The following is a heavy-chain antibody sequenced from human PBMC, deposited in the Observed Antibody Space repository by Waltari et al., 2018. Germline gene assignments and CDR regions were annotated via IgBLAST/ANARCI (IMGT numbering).Heavy chain of an antibody. Sequence: VQLVESGGGLVLPGGSLRLSCAASGFSFSNYEMTWVRQAPGKGLELLSYISPSSNTIYYADSVKGRFSISRDNAKNSLFLQMNGLRAEDTAVYYCARWVLPIDYWGLGTLVTVSS. CDR1: GFSFSNYE. J-gene: IGHJ4*02. V-gene: IGHV3-48*03. D-gene: IGHD1-26*01. CDR3: ARWVLPIDY. CDR2: ISPSSNTI.